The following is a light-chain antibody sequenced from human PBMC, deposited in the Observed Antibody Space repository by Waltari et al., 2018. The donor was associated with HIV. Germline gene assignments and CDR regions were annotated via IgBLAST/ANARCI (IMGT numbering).Light chain of an antibody. CDR3: QQYNKWPWT. V-gene: IGKV3-15*01. Sequence: EVVMTQSPATLSVSPGERATLSCRASQTIANNLTGNQQKPGQPPRLRIFGASTRATGTPARFSGSGSGTEFTLTISSLQSEDFAVYYCQQYNKWPWTFGQGTRVEIK. CDR1: QTIANN. J-gene: IGKJ1*01. CDR2: GAS.